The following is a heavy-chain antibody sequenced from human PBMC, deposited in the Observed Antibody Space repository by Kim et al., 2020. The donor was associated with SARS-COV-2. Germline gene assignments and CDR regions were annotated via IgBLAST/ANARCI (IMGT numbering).Heavy chain of an antibody. J-gene: IGHJ3*02. CDR3: AKPRGDYYDSSGYYESAFDI. Sequence: GRFTISRDNSKNSLYLQMNSLRTEDTALYYCAKPRGDYYDSSGYYESAFDIWGQGTMVTVSS. V-gene: IGHV3-43*01. D-gene: IGHD3-22*01.